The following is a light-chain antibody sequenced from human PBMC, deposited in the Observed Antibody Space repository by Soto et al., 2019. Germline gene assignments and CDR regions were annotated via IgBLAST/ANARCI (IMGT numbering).Light chain of an antibody. CDR1: QGISSW. CDR3: QQANSFPPYT. J-gene: IGKJ2*01. Sequence: DILMTQSPSSVSASVGDRVTITCRASQGISSWLARYQQKPGKAPKLLIYAASSLQSGVPSRFSGSGSGTDFTLTISSLQPEDFATYYCQQANSFPPYTFGQGTKLEIK. CDR2: AAS. V-gene: IGKV1-12*01.